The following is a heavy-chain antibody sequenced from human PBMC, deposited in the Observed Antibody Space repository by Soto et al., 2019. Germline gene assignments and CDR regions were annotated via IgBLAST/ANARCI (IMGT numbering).Heavy chain of an antibody. Sequence: QVQLVQSAADVKKPGASVKVSCKASGYSFSSYAINWVRQAPGQGLEWLGWISGNNENTNYAHKFEGRVSMTTDTAFTTAYMALRSLKAVDPAVYCCARYLFRWFGDSRMDYWGQGTLVAVFS. D-gene: IGHD3-10*01. V-gene: IGHV1-18*01. CDR2: ISGNNENT. CDR1: GYSFSSYA. J-gene: IGHJ4*02. CDR3: ARYLFRWFGDSRMDY.